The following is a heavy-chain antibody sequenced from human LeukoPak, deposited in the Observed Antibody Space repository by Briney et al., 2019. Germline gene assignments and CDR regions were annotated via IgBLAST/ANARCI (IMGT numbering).Heavy chain of an antibody. Sequence: SETLSLTCIVSGGSISNYYWSWIRQPPGKGLEWIGDIHSSRSTNYNPSLKSRVTISGDTSKNHFSLKLSSVTAADTAVYYCARLPARGWYLDYWGQGTLVTVSS. D-gene: IGHD6-19*01. CDR3: ARLPARGWYLDY. J-gene: IGHJ4*02. CDR1: GGSISNYY. CDR2: IHSSRST. V-gene: IGHV4-4*09.